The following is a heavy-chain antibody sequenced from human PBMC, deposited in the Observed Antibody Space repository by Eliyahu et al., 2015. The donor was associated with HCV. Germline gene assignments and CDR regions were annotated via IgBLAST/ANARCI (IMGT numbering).Heavy chain of an antibody. Sequence: QVQLQESGPGLVKPSQTLSLTCTVSGVXISDXTYYWXWIRQPAGKGLEWVGRIYASGTTIYSPSLKSRVTISIDASKDQFSLRLNSVSAADTAVYYCARVAWQDVGREYFDYWGQGTLVTVSS. CDR1: GVXISDXTYY. D-gene: IGHD1-26*01. CDR2: IYASGTT. J-gene: IGHJ4*02. CDR3: ARVAWQDVGREYFDY. V-gene: IGHV4-61*02.